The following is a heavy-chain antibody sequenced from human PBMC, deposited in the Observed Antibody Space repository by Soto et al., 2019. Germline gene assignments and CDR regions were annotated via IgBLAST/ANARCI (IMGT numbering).Heavy chain of an antibody. CDR1: GGSFSGYY. CDR3: ARNKGLQLAFGY. D-gene: IGHD5-18*01. J-gene: IGHJ4*02. Sequence: QVQLQQWGAGLLKPSETLSLTCAVYGGSFSGYYWSWIRQPPGKGLEWIGEINHSGSTNYNPSLKSRVTISVDTSKNQFSLKLSSVTAADTAVYYCARNKGLQLAFGYWGQGTLVTVSS. V-gene: IGHV4-34*01. CDR2: INHSGST.